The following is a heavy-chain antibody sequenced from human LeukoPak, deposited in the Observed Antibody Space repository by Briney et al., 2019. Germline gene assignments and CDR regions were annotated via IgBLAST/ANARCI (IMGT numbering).Heavy chain of an antibody. V-gene: IGHV3-30*02. CDR2: IRYDGGDK. CDR1: GFTFSNYA. J-gene: IGHJ4*02. D-gene: IGHD1-14*01. CDR3: AKESRQYNRGKRSLDY. Sequence: GGSLRLSCEASGFTFSNYAIHWVRQAPGKGLEWVAFIRYDGGDKYYGDSVKGRFTISRDDSKNTLFLQMNSLRAEDTAVYYCAKESRQYNRGKRSLDYWGQGTLVTVSS.